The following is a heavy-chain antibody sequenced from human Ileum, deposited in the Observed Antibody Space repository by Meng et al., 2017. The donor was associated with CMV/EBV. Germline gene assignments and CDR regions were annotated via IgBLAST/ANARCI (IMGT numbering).Heavy chain of an antibody. V-gene: IGHV3-23*01. CDR1: GFTLSSYG. Sequence: SGFTLSSYGMSWVRQAPGKGLEWVSAISGSGGSTDYADSVKGRFTISRDNSKNTLYLQMNSLRAEDTAVYFCAKSQSYYDSGSYSDYWGQGTLVTVSS. D-gene: IGHD3-10*01. CDR2: ISGSGGST. J-gene: IGHJ4*02. CDR3: AKSQSYYDSGSYSDY.